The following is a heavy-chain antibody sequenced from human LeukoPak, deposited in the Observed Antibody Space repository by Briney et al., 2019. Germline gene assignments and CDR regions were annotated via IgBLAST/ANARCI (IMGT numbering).Heavy chain of an antibody. CDR3: ARDLSVTTSWFDP. V-gene: IGHV3-33*01. J-gene: IGHJ5*02. CDR1: GFTFRSYG. D-gene: IGHD4-11*01. CDR2: IWYDGSNK. Sequence: GRSLRLSCAASGFTFRSYGMHWVRQAPGKGLEWVAVIWYDGSNKYYADSVKGRFTISRDNSKNTLYLQMNSLRAEDTAVYYCARDLSVTTSWFDPWGQGTLVTVSS.